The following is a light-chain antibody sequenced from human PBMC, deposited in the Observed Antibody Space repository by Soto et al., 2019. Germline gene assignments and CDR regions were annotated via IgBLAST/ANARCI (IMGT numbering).Light chain of an antibody. CDR1: QSISIW. CDR3: QHYNTCPWT. J-gene: IGKJ1*01. V-gene: IGKV1-5*03. Sequence: DIRMTQSPSTLSASVGDRVTIPCRASQSISIWLAWYQQKPGKAPKLLIYKASILQTVVPSRFSGSGSGTEFTHPFSSLQTDDFAPYYCQHYNTCPWTFGQGTKVEMK. CDR2: KAS.